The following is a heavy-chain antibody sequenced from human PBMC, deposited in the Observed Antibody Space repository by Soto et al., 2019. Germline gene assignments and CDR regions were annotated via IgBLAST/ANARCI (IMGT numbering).Heavy chain of an antibody. V-gene: IGHV3-53*01. Sequence: GGGLIQPGGSLRLSCAASGFTVSSNYMSWVRQAPGKGLEWVSVIYSGGSTYYADSVKGRFTISRDNSKNTLYLQMNSLRAEDTAVYYCARAGGVVVVAATPHYYYYGMDAWGQGTTVTVSS. CDR1: GFTVSSNY. CDR3: ARAGGVVVVAATPHYYYYGMDA. CDR2: IYSGGST. D-gene: IGHD2-15*01. J-gene: IGHJ6*02.